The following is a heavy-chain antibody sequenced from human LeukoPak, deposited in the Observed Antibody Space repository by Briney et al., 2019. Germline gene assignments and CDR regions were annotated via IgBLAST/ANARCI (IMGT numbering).Heavy chain of an antibody. D-gene: IGHD2-2*01. V-gene: IGHV3-48*01. CDR3: AKEGYCSSTGCTAKYFDY. CDR1: GFTFSSYS. CDR2: ISSSSSTI. J-gene: IGHJ4*02. Sequence: GGSLRLSCAASGFTFSSYSMNWVRQAPGKGLEWVSYISSSSSTIYYADSVKGRFTISRDNSKNTLYLQMNSLRAEDTAIYYCAKEGYCSSTGCTAKYFDYWGQGTLVTVSS.